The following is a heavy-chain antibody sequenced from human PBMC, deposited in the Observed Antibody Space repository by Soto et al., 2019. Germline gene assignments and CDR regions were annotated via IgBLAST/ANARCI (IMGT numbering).Heavy chain of an antibody. CDR2: VYYSGTT. CDR3: ARTTAVPNTLRSRYFFDY. D-gene: IGHD4-17*01. V-gene: IGHV4-61*01. Sequence: SETLSLTCSVSGGSVSNRTYYWSWIRQPPGKRLEWIGYVYYSGTTNYNPSLKSRVTISVDLSKNQFSLRLSSVTTADTALYYCARTTAVPNTLRSRYFFDYWGQGTLVTVSS. CDR1: GGSVSNRTYY. J-gene: IGHJ4*02.